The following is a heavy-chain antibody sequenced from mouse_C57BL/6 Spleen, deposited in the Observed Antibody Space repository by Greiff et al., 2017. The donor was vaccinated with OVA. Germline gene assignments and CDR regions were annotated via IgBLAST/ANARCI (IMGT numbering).Heavy chain of an antibody. J-gene: IGHJ3*01. CDR3: ARPDDGYYVDWFAY. CDR1: GFTFSSYG. V-gene: IGHV5-6*01. Sequence: EVLLVESGGDLVKPGGSLKLSCAASGFTFSSYGMSWVRQTPDKRLEWVATISSGGSYTYYPDSVKGRFTISRDNAKNTLYLQMSSLRSEDTAMYDCARPDDGYYVDWFAYWGQGTLVTVSA. D-gene: IGHD2-3*01. CDR2: ISSGGSYT.